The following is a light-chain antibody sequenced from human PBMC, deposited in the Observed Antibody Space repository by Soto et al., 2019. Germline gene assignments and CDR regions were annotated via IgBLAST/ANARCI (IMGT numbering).Light chain of an antibody. V-gene: IGLV2-8*01. CDR3: SSYAGTNKV. CDR1: SGDVGGHNF. CDR2: EVS. J-gene: IGLJ3*02. Sequence: QSVLTQPPSASGSPGQSVTISCTGTSGDVGGHNFVSWYQFHPGKAPKLIIYEVSKRPSGVPNRFSGSKSDNTASLTVSGLQAEDEADYFCSSYAGTNKVFGGETKLTVL.